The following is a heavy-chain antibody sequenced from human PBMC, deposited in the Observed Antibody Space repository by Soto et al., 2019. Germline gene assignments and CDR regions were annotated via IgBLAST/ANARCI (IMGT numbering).Heavy chain of an antibody. CDR2: ISFVVSNK. V-gene: IGHV3-30-3*01. D-gene: IGHD3-3*01. CDR3: ARVYRILRFLEWPLPSYSYGMDV. CDR1: GFTFSSYA. J-gene: IGHJ6*02. Sequence: GGSLRLSCAASGFTFSSYAMHWVRQAPGKGLEWVAVISFVVSNKYYADSVKGRFTISRDNSNNTLYLQMNSLRVEDTVVYYCARVYRILRFLEWPLPSYSYGMDVWGQGTTVTVSS.